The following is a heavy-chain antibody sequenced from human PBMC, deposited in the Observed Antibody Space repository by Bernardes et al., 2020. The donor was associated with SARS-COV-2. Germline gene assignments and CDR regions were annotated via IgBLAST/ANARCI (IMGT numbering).Heavy chain of an antibody. Sequence: SQTLSLTCTVSGGSISSYYWSWIRQPPGKGLEWIGYIYYSGSTNYNPSLKSRVTIPVDTSKNQFSLKLSSVTAADTAVYYCARPSSDYYGSGSYDNEDAFDIWGQGTMVTVSS. CDR2: IYYSGST. J-gene: IGHJ3*02. CDR3: ARPSSDYYGSGSYDNEDAFDI. CDR1: GGSISSYY. V-gene: IGHV4-59*01. D-gene: IGHD3-10*01.